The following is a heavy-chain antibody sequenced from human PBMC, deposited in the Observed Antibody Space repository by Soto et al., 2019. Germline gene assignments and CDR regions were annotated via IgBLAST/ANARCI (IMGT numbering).Heavy chain of an antibody. J-gene: IGHJ4*02. Sequence: GESLKISCAASGFIFGSNYMSWVRQAPGKGLECVSVIDSGGTIHYADSVKGRFTISRDNSKNTLSLQMNSLRVEDTAVYYCAREVRSSGSYVDYWGQGTLVTVSS. D-gene: IGHD6-19*01. CDR1: GFIFGSNY. CDR2: IDSGGTI. V-gene: IGHV3-66*01. CDR3: AREVRSSGSYVDY.